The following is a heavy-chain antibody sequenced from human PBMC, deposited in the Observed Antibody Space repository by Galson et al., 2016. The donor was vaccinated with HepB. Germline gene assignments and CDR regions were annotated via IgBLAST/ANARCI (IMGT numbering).Heavy chain of an antibody. J-gene: IGHJ4*02. V-gene: IGHV5-51*01. CDR2: IYPADSET. D-gene: IGHD2-21*02. CDR3: AKHRGAGASCGGDCYSGV. CDR1: GYSFTRYW. Sequence: QSGAEVKKPGESLKISCQGSGYSFTRYWIAWVRQMPGKGLEWMGMIYPADSETRYSPSSQGHVTMSVDKSISTAYLQWSSLKTSDTAMYYCAKHRGAGASCGGDCYSGVWGQGTLVTVSS.